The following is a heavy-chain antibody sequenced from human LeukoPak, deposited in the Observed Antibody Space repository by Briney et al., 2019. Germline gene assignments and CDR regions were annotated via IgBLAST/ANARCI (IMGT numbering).Heavy chain of an antibody. Sequence: SQTLSLTCAISGDSVSSNSVAWHWIRQSPSRGLEWLGRTYYRSKWYNDYALSVKGRITINPDTSKNQFSLQLNSVTPEDTALYYCARSRLYCFDYWGQGTLVPVSS. V-gene: IGHV6-1*01. CDR1: GDSVSSNSVA. CDR3: ARSRLYCFDY. D-gene: IGHD4/OR15-4a*01. J-gene: IGHJ4*02. CDR2: TYYRSKWYN.